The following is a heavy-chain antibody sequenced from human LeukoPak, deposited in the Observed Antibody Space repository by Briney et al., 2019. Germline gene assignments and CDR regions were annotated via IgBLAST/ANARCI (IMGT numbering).Heavy chain of an antibody. CDR3: AKDRYFDWLSYSPYYFDY. CDR1: VFTFSSYA. CDR2: ISGSGGST. V-gene: IGHV3-23*01. J-gene: IGHJ4*02. Sequence: GGSLRLSCAASVFTFSSYAMSGVRQAPGKGREWVSAISGSGGSTYYADSVKGRFTISRDNSKNTLYLQMNSLRAEDTAVYYCAKDRYFDWLSYSPYYFDYWGQGTLVTVSS. D-gene: IGHD3-9*01.